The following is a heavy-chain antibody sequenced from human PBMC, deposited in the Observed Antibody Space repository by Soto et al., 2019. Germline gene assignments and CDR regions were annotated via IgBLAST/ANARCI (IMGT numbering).Heavy chain of an antibody. J-gene: IGHJ4*02. Sequence: QVQLVQSGAEVKKPGSSVNVSCKASVGTFSSYAISWVRQAPGQGLEWMGGIIPIFGTANYAQKFQGRVTITADESTSTAYMELSSLRSEDTAVYYFSRVHYDGGEHRSSGYFFDSWGQGTLVTVSS. CDR1: VGTFSSYA. CDR2: IIPIFGTA. D-gene: IGHD6-13*01. V-gene: IGHV1-69*01. CDR3: SRVHYDGGEHRSSGYFFDS.